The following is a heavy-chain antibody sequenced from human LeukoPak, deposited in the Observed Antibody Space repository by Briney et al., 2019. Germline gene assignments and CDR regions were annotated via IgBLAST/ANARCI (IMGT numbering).Heavy chain of an antibody. V-gene: IGHV4-61*01. CDR1: GGSVSSGSYY. J-gene: IGHJ2*01. CDR3: ARDLGIAPGSSDL. Sequence: SETLSLTCTVSGGSVSSGSYYWSWIRQPPGKGLEWIVYIYYSGSTNYNPSLKSRVTISVDTSKNQFSLKLSSVTAADTAVYYCARDLGIAPGSSDLWGRGTLVTVSS. CDR2: IYYSGST. D-gene: IGHD6-13*01.